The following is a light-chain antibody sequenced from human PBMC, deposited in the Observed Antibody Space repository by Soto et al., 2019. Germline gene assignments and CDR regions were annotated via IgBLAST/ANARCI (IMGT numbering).Light chain of an antibody. J-gene: IGKJ1*01. V-gene: IGKV3D-15*01. Sequence: EIVMTQSPASLSLSPGERATLSCRASQSVSDNYLAWYQQKPGQPPRLLIYAAYSRATGTPDRFSGSGSGTEFTLTISSLRSEDFAVYYCQQYNNWPRTFGQGTKVDIK. CDR2: AAY. CDR3: QQYNNWPRT. CDR1: QSVSDN.